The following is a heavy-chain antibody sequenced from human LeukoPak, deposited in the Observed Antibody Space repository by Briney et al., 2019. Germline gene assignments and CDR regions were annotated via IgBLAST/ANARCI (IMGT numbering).Heavy chain of an antibody. J-gene: IGHJ6*04. CDR1: GFTFDDYA. CDR2: ISWNSGSI. D-gene: IGHD3-10*02. V-gene: IGHV3-9*01. Sequence: GRSLRLFCAPSGFTFDDYAMHWVRQSPGKGLEWVSGISWNSGSIRYADSVKGRFTISRDNAKNSLYLQMNSLRAEDTAVYYCAELGITMIGGVWGKGTTVTISS. CDR3: AELGITMIGGV.